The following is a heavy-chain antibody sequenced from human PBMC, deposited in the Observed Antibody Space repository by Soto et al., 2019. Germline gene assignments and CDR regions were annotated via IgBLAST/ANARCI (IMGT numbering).Heavy chain of an antibody. CDR2: IYYSGST. V-gene: IGHV4-31*03. CDR3: ARDSGXYDYVWGSYRRRRWFDP. Sequence: SETLSLTCTVSGGSISSGGYYWSWIRQHPGKGLEWIGYIYYSGSTYYNPSLKSRVTISVDTSKNQFSLKLSSVTAADTAVYYCARDSGXYDYVWGSYRRRRWFDPWGQGTLVTVSS. D-gene: IGHD3-16*02. CDR1: GGSISSGGYY. J-gene: IGHJ5*02.